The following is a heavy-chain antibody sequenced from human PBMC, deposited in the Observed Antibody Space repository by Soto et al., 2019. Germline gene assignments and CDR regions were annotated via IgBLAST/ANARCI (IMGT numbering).Heavy chain of an antibody. Sequence: QVQLQESGPGLVKPSQTLSLTCTVSGGSISSGGYYWSWIRQHPGKGLEWIGYIYYSGSTYYNPSFKIRVTVSVDTSKNQFSLKLGSVTAADTAVYYCARVLGTIFGVIGMDVWGQGTTVTVSS. CDR1: GGSISSGGYY. J-gene: IGHJ6*02. CDR2: IYYSGST. CDR3: ARVLGTIFGVIGMDV. D-gene: IGHD3-3*01. V-gene: IGHV4-31*03.